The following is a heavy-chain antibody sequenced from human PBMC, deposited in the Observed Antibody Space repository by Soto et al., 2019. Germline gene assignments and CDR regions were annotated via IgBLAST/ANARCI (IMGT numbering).Heavy chain of an antibody. CDR3: VTLQFSRWFY. V-gene: IGHV3-72*01. CDR2: TKHKAASYTT. Sequence: XGSLRLSCEDSGFTLGDHFMEWVRQAPGKGLEWVGRTKHKAASYTTDYAASVNGRFTISRDDSKNSLYLQMNSLKTEDTAMYYCVTLQFSRWFYWGLGPLVTVSS. D-gene: IGHD4-4*01. CDR1: GFTLGDHF. J-gene: IGHJ4*02.